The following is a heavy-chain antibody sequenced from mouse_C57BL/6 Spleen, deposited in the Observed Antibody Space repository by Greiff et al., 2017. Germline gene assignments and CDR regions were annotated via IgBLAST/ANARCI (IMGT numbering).Heavy chain of an antibody. J-gene: IGHJ1*03. CDR1: GYSITSGYY. V-gene: IGHV3-6*01. CDR3: ARDGYGGDWYFDV. Sequence: EVQLQQSGPGLVKPSQSLSLTCSVTGYSITSGYYWNWIRQFPGNKLEWMGYISYDGSNNYNPSLKNRFSITRDTSKNQFFLKLNSVTTEDTATYYCARDGYGGDWYFDVWGTGTTVTVSS. CDR2: ISYDGSN. D-gene: IGHD2-2*01.